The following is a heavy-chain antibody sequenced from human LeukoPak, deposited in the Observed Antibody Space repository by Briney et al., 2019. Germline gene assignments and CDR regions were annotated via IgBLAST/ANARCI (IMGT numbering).Heavy chain of an antibody. Sequence: PPGRSLRLSCGASGFTFSSYAMHWVRQAPGKGLEWVAVISYDGSNKYYADSVKGRFTISRDNSKNTLYLQMNSLRAEDTAVYYCARDGLRYYFDYWGQGTLVTVSS. CDR1: GFTFSSYA. V-gene: IGHV3-30-3*01. D-gene: IGHD4-17*01. CDR3: ARDGLRYYFDY. CDR2: ISYDGSNK. J-gene: IGHJ4*02.